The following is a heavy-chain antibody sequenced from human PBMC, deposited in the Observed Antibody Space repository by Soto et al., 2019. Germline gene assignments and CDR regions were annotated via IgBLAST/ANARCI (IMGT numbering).Heavy chain of an antibody. CDR3: SSDRHGDYRTYYYYYYYMDF. CDR1: GGSISSYY. D-gene: IGHD4-17*01. CDR2: IYYSGST. Sequence: SETLSLTCTVSGGSISSYYWSWIRQPPGKGLEWIGYIYYSGSTNYNPSLKSRVTISVDTSKYQFSLKLSSVTAADTAVYYFSSDRHGDYRTYYYYYYYMDFWGKGTTVTVSS. J-gene: IGHJ6*03. V-gene: IGHV4-59*01.